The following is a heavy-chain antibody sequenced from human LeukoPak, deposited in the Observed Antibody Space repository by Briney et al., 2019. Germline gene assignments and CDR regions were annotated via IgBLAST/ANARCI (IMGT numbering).Heavy chain of an antibody. CDR2: ISYDGGYQ. CDR3: AKDRRIMSAKYGMDV. D-gene: IGHD3-16*01. J-gene: IGHJ6*02. V-gene: IGHV3-30*18. CDR1: GFTFISYG. Sequence: GRSLRLFCEASGFTFISYGMHWVRQAPGKGLEWVAVISYDGGYQYYADSVKGRPTISRDNSKNSVYLELNSLRTEDTAVYYCAKDRRIMSAKYGMDVWGQGTTVTVSS.